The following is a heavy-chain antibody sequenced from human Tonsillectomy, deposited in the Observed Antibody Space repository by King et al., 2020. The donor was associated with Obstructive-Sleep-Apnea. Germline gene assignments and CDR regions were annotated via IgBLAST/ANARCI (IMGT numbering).Heavy chain of an antibody. V-gene: IGHV1-18*01. CDR1: GYTFTSIG. D-gene: IGHD2-2*01. J-gene: IGHJ2*01. CDR3: VRDSSPFDI. Sequence: QLVQSGAEVKKPGASVKVSCKASGYTFTSIGISWVRQAPGQGLEWMGWISAYNGNTYYAQKLQDRVTMTTDTSTSTAYMELSSLRSDDTSVYYCVRDSSPFDIWGRGTLVTVSS. CDR2: ISAYNGNT.